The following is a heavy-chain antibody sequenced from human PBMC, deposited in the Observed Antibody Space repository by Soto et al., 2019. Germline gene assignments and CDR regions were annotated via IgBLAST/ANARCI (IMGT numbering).Heavy chain of an antibody. J-gene: IGHJ4*02. CDR3: ARDSPIAAAGTGFDY. V-gene: IGHV3-30-3*01. D-gene: IGHD6-13*01. Sequence: QVQLVESGGGVVQPGRSLRLSCAASGFTFSSYAMHWVRQAPGKGLEWVAVISYDGSNKYYADSVKGRFTISRDNSKNTLYLQMNSLRAEDTAVYYCARDSPIAAAGTGFDYWGQGTLVTVSS. CDR2: ISYDGSNK. CDR1: GFTFSSYA.